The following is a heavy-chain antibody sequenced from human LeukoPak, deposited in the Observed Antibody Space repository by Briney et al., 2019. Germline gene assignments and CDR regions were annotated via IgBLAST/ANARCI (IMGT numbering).Heavy chain of an antibody. J-gene: IGHJ4*02. D-gene: IGHD4-17*01. CDR3: GDYSGDFDY. CDR1: GYTFTVYY. Sequence: ASVSVSFTAPGYTFTVYYMDWVREAPGQGVGWRGWINPNRGGTNYTQKLQGKVTITRDSAISTAYMELSRLRCGDRAVYYCGDYSGDFDYWGQGTLVTVSS. CDR2: INPNRGGT. V-gene: IGHV1-2*02.